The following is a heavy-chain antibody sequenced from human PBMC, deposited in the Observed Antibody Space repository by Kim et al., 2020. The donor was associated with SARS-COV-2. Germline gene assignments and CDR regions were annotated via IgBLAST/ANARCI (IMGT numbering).Heavy chain of an antibody. J-gene: IGHJ3*02. V-gene: IGHV4-30-2*04. CDR3: ARATNSGYSYAFDAFDI. Sequence: LKSRVTISVDTSKNQFSLKLSSVTAADTAVYYCARATNSGYSYAFDAFDIWGQGTMVTVSS. D-gene: IGHD5-18*01.